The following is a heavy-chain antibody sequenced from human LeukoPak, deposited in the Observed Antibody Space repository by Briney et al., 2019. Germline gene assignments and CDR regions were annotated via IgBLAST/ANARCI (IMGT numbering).Heavy chain of an antibody. CDR1: GGSITGGDYH. D-gene: IGHD1-7*01. J-gene: IGHJ6*02. V-gene: IGHV4-30-4*01. CDR3: ARGRSMELPGHYGVDV. CDR2: IYHSGST. Sequence: PSETLSLTCTVSGGSITGGDYHWSWIRQYPGKGLEWIGYIYHSGSTYYNPSLKSRVTISVDTSKNQFSLKLSSVTAADTAVYYCARGRSMELPGHYGVDVWGQGTTVTVSS.